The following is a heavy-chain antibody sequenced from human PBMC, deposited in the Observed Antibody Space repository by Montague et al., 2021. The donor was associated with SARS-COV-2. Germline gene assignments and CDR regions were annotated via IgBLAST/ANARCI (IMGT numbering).Heavy chain of an antibody. CDR3: ARDFVASVPDRFDS. J-gene: IGHJ4*02. Sequence: SETLSLTCAVSGGFISSGNWWSWVRQPPGKGLEWIGEIFHSGAATYNPSLMSRLPISMDKSKNEFSLKLNSVTAADTAMYYCARDFVASVPDRFDSWGQGVMVTVSS. D-gene: IGHD6-13*01. CDR2: IFHSGAA. CDR1: GGFISSGNW. V-gene: IGHV4/OR15-8*02.